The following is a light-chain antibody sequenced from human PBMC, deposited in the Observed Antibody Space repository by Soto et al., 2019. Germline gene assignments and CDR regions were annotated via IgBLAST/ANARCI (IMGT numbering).Light chain of an antibody. CDR1: QSVSSN. CDR2: GAS. J-gene: IGKJ1*01. Sequence: EIVMTQSPATLSVSPGERATLSCRASQSVSSNLAWYQQKPGQAPRLLIYGASTRATVIPARFSGSGSGTEFTLTFSSLQSEDFAVYYCQQYNNWSCTFGQGTKVDIK. CDR3: QQYNNWSCT. V-gene: IGKV3-15*01.